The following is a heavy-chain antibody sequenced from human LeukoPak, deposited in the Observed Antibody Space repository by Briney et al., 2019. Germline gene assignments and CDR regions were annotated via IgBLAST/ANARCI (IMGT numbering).Heavy chain of an antibody. CDR1: GYTFTGYY. D-gene: IGHD3-22*01. CDR3: ARDHDDSSGYSYDSWFVP. Sequence: GASVKVSCKASGYTFTGYYMHWVRQAPGQGLEWMGWINPNSGGTNYAQKFQGRVTMTRDTSISTAYMEMSRLRSDDTAVYYCARDHDDSSGYSYDSWFVPWGQGTLVTVSS. CDR2: INPNSGGT. V-gene: IGHV1-2*02. J-gene: IGHJ5*02.